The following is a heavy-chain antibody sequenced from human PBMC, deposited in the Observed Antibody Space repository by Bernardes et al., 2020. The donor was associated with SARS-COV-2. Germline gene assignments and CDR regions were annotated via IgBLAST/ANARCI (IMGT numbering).Heavy chain of an antibody. CDR2: IYHSGST. V-gene: IGHV4-59*01. CDR1: GGSISSYH. Sequence: SETLSLTCSVSGGSISSYHWSWIRQSPGKGLEWIGYIYHSGSTNYNPSLKSRVTISVDTSKNQFSLKLSSVTAADTAVYYCARDMHDFYDANGYPKGLPGAYHDALDVWGQGTRVTVSS. J-gene: IGHJ3*01. CDR3: ARDMHDFYDANGYPKGLPGAYHDALDV. D-gene: IGHD3-22*01.